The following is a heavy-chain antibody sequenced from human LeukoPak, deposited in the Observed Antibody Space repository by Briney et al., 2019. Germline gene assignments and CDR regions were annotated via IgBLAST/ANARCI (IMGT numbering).Heavy chain of an antibody. CDR1: GGSISSRSYY. D-gene: IGHD1-26*01. V-gene: IGHV4-39*01. CDR2: IYYSGST. CDR3: ATQSGDTTYWSFDI. J-gene: IGHJ2*01. Sequence: PSETLSLTCTVSGGSISSRSYYWGWIRQPPGKGLEWIGSIYYSGSTYYNPSLKSRITISVDTSKNQFSLKLSSVTAAETAVYYCATQSGDTTYWSFDIWGRGTLVAVSS.